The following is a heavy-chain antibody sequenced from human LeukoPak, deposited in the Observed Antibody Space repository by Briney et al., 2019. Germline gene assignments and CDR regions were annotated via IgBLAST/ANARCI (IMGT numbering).Heavy chain of an antibody. V-gene: IGHV1-24*01. J-gene: IGHJ6*03. Sequence: GASVKVSCKVSGYTLTELSMHWVRQAPGKGLEWMGGFDPEDGETIYAQKFQGRVTMTEDTSTDTAYMGLSSLRSEDTAVYYCATLRPAGGPLNYYYYYMDVWGKGTTVTVSS. CDR1: GYTLTELS. D-gene: IGHD4-23*01. CDR2: FDPEDGET. CDR3: ATLRPAGGPLNYYYYYMDV.